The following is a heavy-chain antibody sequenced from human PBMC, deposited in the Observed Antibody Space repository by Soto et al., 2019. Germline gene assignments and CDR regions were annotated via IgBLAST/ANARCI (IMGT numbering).Heavy chain of an antibody. D-gene: IGHD3-16*01. CDR3: ARGRVPRYQRWGPFDY. V-gene: IGHV4-34*01. CDR1: GGSFSGYY. Sequence: LSLTCAVYGGSFSGYYWSWIRQPPGKGLEWIGEINHSGSTNYNPSLKSRVTISVDTSKNQFSLKLSSVTAADTAVYYCARGRVPRYQRWGPFDYWGQGTLVTVSS. CDR2: INHSGST. J-gene: IGHJ4*02.